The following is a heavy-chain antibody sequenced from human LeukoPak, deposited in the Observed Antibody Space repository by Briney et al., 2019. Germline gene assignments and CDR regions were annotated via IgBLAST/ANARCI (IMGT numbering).Heavy chain of an antibody. V-gene: IGHV3-53*01. CDR2: IYSGAST. CDR3: AGAYSAYDPFDY. D-gene: IGHD5-12*01. Sequence: PGGSLRLSCAASGFTVSSNYMSWVRQAPGKGLEWVSLIYSGASTYYADSVKGRFTISRDNAKNTVHLQMNSLRVEDTAIYFCAGAYSAYDPFDYWGQGILVTVSS. CDR1: GFTVSSNY. J-gene: IGHJ4*02.